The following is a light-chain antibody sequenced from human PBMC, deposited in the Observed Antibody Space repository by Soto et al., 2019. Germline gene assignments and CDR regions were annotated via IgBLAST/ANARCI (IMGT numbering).Light chain of an antibody. CDR2: GAS. V-gene: IGKV3-20*01. Sequence: EIVLTQSPGPLSLSPGERATLSCRASQTVTNNYLAWYQQKPGQAPRLVMSGASNRATGIPDRFSGGGSETDFTLTISRLEPEDFAVYYCQQYDSSYTFGQGTKLEIK. J-gene: IGKJ2*01. CDR1: QTVTNNY. CDR3: QQYDSSYT.